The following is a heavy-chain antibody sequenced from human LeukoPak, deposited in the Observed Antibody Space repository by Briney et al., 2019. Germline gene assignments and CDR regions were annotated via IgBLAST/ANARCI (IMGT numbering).Heavy chain of an antibody. V-gene: IGHV3-15*01. CDR1: GFTFSIAW. J-gene: IGHJ4*02. Sequence: GSLSLSCAASGFTFSIAWMSWVRPAPGRGLEWVGRIKSKTDGGTTDYAAPVKGRFTISRDDSKNTLYLQMNSLKTEDTAVYYCTTGAYDSSGYYYLDYWGQGTLVTVSS. D-gene: IGHD3-22*01. CDR2: IKSKTDGGTT. CDR3: TTGAYDSSGYYYLDY.